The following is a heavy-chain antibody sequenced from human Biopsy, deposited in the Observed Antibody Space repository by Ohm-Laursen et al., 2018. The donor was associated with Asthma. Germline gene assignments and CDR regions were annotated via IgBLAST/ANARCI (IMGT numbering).Heavy chain of an antibody. CDR1: GITFSTYG. CDR3: AKDWKSLYVQYFFEY. D-gene: IGHD5/OR15-5a*01. V-gene: IGHV3-33*06. J-gene: IGHJ4*02. Sequence: SLRLSCAASGITFSTYGMHWVRQAPGKGLEWVSFIWYDGRKKTYADSVKGRFTISRDNSKNTLYLQMNSLRAEDTAVYYCAKDWKSLYVQYFFEYWGQGTLVTVSS. CDR2: IWYDGRKK.